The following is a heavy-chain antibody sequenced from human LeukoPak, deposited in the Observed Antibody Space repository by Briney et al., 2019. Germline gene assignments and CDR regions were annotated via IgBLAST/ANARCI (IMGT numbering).Heavy chain of an antibody. Sequence: SQTLSLTCVISGDSVSSNSDAWNWIRQSPSRGLEWLGNKYYRSKWYNDYAASVISRITINPDTSKNQFSLQLNSVTPEDTAVYFCARGVSYSFDYWGQGTLVTVSS. V-gene: IGHV6-1*01. J-gene: IGHJ4*02. CDR3: ARGVSYSFDY. CDR2: KYYRSKWYN. CDR1: GDSVSSNSDA. D-gene: IGHD2-8*01.